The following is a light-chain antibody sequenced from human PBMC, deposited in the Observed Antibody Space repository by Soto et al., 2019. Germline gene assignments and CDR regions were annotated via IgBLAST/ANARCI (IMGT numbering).Light chain of an antibody. CDR1: QSVSNSY. CDR2: GAS. Sequence: EIVLTQSPGTLSLSPGERVTLSCRASQSVSNSYLAWHQQKPGQAPRLLIYGASSRPTGIPDRFSGSGSGXXXTLTISRLEPEDSAVYYCQQYGTSPYTFGQGTKLEI. J-gene: IGKJ2*01. CDR3: QQYGTSPYT. V-gene: IGKV3-20*01.